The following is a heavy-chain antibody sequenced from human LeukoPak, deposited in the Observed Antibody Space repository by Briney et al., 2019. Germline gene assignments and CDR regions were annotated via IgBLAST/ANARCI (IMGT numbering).Heavy chain of an antibody. Sequence: GGSLRLSCAASGFTFSSYWMNWVRQVPGKGLVYVSRINSDGSRTNYADSVRGRFTISRDYAKNTLYLQMNSLRDEDTAVYYCVRRMGGGNYYGLDVWGQGTTVTVSS. V-gene: IGHV3-74*01. D-gene: IGHD5-24*01. J-gene: IGHJ6*02. CDR2: INSDGSRT. CDR3: VRRMGGGNYYGLDV. CDR1: GFTFSSYW.